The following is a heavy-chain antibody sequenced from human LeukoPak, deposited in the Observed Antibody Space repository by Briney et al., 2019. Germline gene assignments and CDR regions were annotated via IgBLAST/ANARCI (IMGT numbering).Heavy chain of an antibody. CDR1: GGSISSGDYY. D-gene: IGHD2-15*01. CDR3: ARGPLLGYCSGGSCYYYYYMDV. CDR2: IYYSGST. Sequence: SQTLSLTCTVSGGSISSGDYYWSWIRQPPGKGLECIGYIYYSGSTYYNPSLKSRVTISVDTSKNQFSLKLSSVTAADTAVYYCARGPLLGYCSGGSCYYYYYMDVWGKGTTVTVSS. V-gene: IGHV4-30-4*08. J-gene: IGHJ6*03.